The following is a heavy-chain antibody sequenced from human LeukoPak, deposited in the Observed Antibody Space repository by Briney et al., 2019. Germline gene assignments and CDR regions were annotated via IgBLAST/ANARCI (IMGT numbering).Heavy chain of an antibody. CDR1: GFIFTTYW. CDR3: TRDLVGATSDF. V-gene: IGHV3-74*01. D-gene: IGHD1-26*01. J-gene: IGHJ4*02. CDR2: INIDGSST. Sequence: GGSLRLSCAASGFIFTTYWMHWVREAPGKGLVWVARINIDGSSTYYADSVKGRFTISRDNAKNTLYLQMNSLRAEDTAVYYCTRDLVGATSDFWGQGTLVTVSS.